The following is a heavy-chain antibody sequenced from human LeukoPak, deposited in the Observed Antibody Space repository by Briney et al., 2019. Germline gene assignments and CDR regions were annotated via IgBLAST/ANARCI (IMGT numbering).Heavy chain of an antibody. CDR1: GYSFPNYW. Sequence: GESLKICCKGSGYSFPNYWIGWVRQMPGKGLEWMGIIYPGDSHTRYSPSFQDQVTISVDKSISTASLQWSSLKASDTAMYYCARGPYAYTSSATLGSYNWFDPWGQGSLVTVSS. D-gene: IGHD2-2*02. CDR2: IYPGDSHT. J-gene: IGHJ5*02. V-gene: IGHV5-51*01. CDR3: ARGPYAYTSSATLGSYNWFDP.